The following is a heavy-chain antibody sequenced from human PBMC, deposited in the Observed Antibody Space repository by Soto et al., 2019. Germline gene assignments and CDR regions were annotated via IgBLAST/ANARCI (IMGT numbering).Heavy chain of an antibody. CDR2: MNPSGGAT. J-gene: IGHJ6*02. CDR3: ARAGSTLGYAMDV. CDR1: GYSFSGYY. D-gene: IGHD3-10*01. V-gene: IGHV1-2*02. Sequence: ASVKVSCKASGYSFSGYYMHWVRQAPGQGLEWMGWMNPSGGATIYAEKFEGRVTMTRDTSITTAYMELRRLRSDDTAVYYCARAGSTLGYAMDVWGQGTTVTVSS.